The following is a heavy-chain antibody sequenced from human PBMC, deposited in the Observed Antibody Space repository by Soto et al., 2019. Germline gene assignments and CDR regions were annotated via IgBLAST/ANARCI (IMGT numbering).Heavy chain of an antibody. CDR3: ARDGQQLVRDY. J-gene: IGHJ4*02. V-gene: IGHV3-21*01. CDR1: GFTFSSYS. CDR2: ISSSSSYI. D-gene: IGHD6-13*01. Sequence: EVQLVESGGGLVKPGGSLRLSCAASGFTFSSYSMNWVRQAPGKGLEWVSSISSSSSYIYYADSVKGRFTISRDNAKISLYLQMNSLRAEDTAVYYCARDGQQLVRDYWGQGTLVTVSS.